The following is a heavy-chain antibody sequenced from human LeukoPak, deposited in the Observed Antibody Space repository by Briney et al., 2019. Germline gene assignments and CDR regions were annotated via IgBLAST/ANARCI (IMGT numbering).Heavy chain of an antibody. V-gene: IGHV3-21*01. CDR1: GFTFSSYS. CDR2: ISSSSSYI. CDR3: AGGGGYYDSSGYIIDY. D-gene: IGHD3-22*01. J-gene: IGHJ4*02. Sequence: GGSLRLSCAASGFTFSSYSMNWVRQAPGKGLEWVSSISSSSSYIYYADSVKGRVTISRDNVKNSLYLQMNSLRAEDTAVYYCAGGGGYYDSSGYIIDYWGQGTLVTVSS.